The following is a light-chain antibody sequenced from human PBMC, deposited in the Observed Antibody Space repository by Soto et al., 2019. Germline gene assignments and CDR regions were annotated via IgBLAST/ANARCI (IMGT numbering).Light chain of an antibody. CDR1: SSDIGNNY. J-gene: IGLJ3*02. CDR2: DNS. CDR3: GTWDSSLSAGGV. Sequence: QSVLTQPPSVSAAPGQKVTISCSGSSSDIGNNYVSWYQQFPGTAPKLLIYDNSKRPSGISDRFSGSKSGTSATLGITGLQTGDEADYYCGTWDSSLSAGGVFGGGTKLTVL. V-gene: IGLV1-51*01.